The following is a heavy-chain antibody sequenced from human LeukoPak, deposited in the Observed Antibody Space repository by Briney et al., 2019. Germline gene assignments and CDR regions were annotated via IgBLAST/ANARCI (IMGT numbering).Heavy chain of an antibody. Sequence: GGSLRLSCEASEFTFSSYSMNWVRQAPGKGLEWISYISTSTTTIYYANSVKDRFTISRDNAKKSLYLQMNSLRVEDTGVYYCASWGEGALDNWGQGTLVTVSS. V-gene: IGHV3-48*01. D-gene: IGHD1-26*01. J-gene: IGHJ4*02. CDR2: ISTSTTTI. CDR1: EFTFSSYS. CDR3: ASWGEGALDN.